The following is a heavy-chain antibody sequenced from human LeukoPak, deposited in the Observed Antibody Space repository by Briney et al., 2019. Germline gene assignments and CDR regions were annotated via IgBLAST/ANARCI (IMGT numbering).Heavy chain of an antibody. J-gene: IGHJ4*02. Sequence: SETLSLTCAVSGASISSGGSSWSWIRQPPGKGLEWIGYIYPSGNTYYNPSLKSRVTISLDKSKNQFSLNLTSVTAADTAEYYCARVRSSNGDSYYFDYWGQGALVTVSS. CDR3: ARVRSSNGDSYYFDY. CDR2: IYPSGNT. V-gene: IGHV4-30-2*01. D-gene: IGHD2-8*01. CDR1: GASISSGGSS.